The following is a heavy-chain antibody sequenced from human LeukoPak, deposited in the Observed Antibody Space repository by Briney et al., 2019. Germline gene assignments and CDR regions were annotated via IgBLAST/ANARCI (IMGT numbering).Heavy chain of an antibody. D-gene: IGHD4-23*01. V-gene: IGHV1-69*01. Sequence: ASVKVSCKASGGTFSTFGLSWVRQAPGQGLEWMGGIIPPFGPANNPQKFQGRDTTTAKETTSTAYLKQISRRCEDTPVFFCAGATGNSDHSPREPIHWYFDLWGRGTLVTVSS. CDR3: AGATGNSDHSPREPIHWYFDL. J-gene: IGHJ2*01. CDR1: GGTFSTFG. CDR2: IIPPFGPA.